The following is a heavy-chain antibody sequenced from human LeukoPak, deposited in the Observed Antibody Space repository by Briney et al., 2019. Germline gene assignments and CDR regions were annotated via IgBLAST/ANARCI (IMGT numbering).Heavy chain of an antibody. CDR3: ASQKDIVVVPAASGFDP. CDR1: GGTFSSYA. CDR2: IIPILGIA. Sequence: GASVKVSCKASGGTFSSYAISWVRQAPGQGLEWMGRIIPILGIANYAQKFQGRVTITADKSTSTAYMELSSLRSEDTAAYYCASQKDIVVVPAASGFDPWGQGTLVTVSS. V-gene: IGHV1-69*04. D-gene: IGHD2-2*01. J-gene: IGHJ5*02.